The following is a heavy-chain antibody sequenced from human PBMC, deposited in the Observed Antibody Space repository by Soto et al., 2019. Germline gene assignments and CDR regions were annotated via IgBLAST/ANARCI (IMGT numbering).Heavy chain of an antibody. D-gene: IGHD5-12*01. V-gene: IGHV1-18*01. J-gene: IGHJ6*02. CDR1: GYTFTSYG. CDR2: ISPSNGKT. CDR3: ARGGDVNYYHGMDV. Sequence: QVQLVQSGGEVKKPGASVKLSCTASGYTFTSYGISWVRQDPGPGLEWMGWISPSNGKTNYAQNVQGRVTMTTDTSTRTAYMDLRSLRSDDTAVYYCARGGDVNYYHGMDVWGQGTTVTVSS.